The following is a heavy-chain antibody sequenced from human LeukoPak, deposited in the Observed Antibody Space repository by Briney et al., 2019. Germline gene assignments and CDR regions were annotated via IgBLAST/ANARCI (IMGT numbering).Heavy chain of an antibody. J-gene: IGHJ3*02. V-gene: IGHV4-59*08. CDR1: GGSISSYY. CDR2: IYYSGTT. CDR3: ARHTLVGARNAFDI. Sequence: SETLSLTCTVSGGSISSYYWSWLRQPPGKGLEWIGYIYYSGTTNYNPSLKSRVTISVDTSKNQFSLKLSSVTAADTAVYYCARHTLVGARNAFDIWGQGTMVTVSA. D-gene: IGHD1-26*01.